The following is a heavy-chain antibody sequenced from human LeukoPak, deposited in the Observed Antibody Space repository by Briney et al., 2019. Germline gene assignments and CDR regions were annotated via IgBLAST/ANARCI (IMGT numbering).Heavy chain of an antibody. J-gene: IGHJ4*02. Sequence: GGSLRPSLAASGITFSTYTMNWVRQAPGKGLEWVSSIGNSGGYIYYADSVKGRFTISRDNAKNSLYLQLTSLRAEDTAVYYCARRAGAYSHPYDYWGQGTLVTVSS. CDR2: IGNSGGYI. D-gene: IGHD4/OR15-4a*01. CDR1: GITFSTYT. CDR3: ARRAGAYSHPYDY. V-gene: IGHV3-21*01.